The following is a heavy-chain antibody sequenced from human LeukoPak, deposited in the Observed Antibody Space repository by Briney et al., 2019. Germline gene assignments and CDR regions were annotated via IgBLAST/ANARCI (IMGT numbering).Heavy chain of an antibody. Sequence: PSETLSLTCTVSGGSISSSSYYWGWIRQPPGKGLEWIGSIYYSGSTYYNPSLKSRVTISVDTSKNQFSLKLSSVTAADTAVYYCARPAVTTSRGPAWYFDLWGRGTLVTVSS. CDR2: IYYSGST. CDR3: ARPAVTTSRGPAWYFDL. V-gene: IGHV4-39*07. J-gene: IGHJ2*01. CDR1: GGSISSSSYY. D-gene: IGHD4-17*01.